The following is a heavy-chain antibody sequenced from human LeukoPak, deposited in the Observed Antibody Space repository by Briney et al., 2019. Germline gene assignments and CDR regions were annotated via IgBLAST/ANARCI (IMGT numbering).Heavy chain of an antibody. CDR1: GFAFNTYG. V-gene: IGHV3-23*01. CDR2: ISATGGGT. CDR3: AKDGIVEALFDY. J-gene: IGHJ4*02. Sequence: GGSLRLSCVASGFAFNTYGMSWVRQAPGKGLEWVPSISATGGGTFYADFVKGRFAISRDNSKNTAYLQMNSLRAEDTAVYYCAKDGIVEALFDYWGQGSLVTVSS. D-gene: IGHD1-26*01.